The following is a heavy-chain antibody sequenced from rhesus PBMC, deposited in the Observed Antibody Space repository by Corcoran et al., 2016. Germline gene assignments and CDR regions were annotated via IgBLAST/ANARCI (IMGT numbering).Heavy chain of an antibody. J-gene: IGHJ4*01. V-gene: IGHV3-178*01. CDR1: GFTFGDSY. D-gene: IGHD3-9*01. CDR2: CNNGGDST. Sequence: EVQLVASGGGLAKTGGSLRLSCAASGFTFGDSYMAWVRPATGRGRECVSRCNNGGDSTWYACSVKGRVTISRENAKNKLYLQMSSLRAEDKAVYYCARVGGMNSPAYWGQGVLVTVSS. CDR3: ARVGGMNSPAY.